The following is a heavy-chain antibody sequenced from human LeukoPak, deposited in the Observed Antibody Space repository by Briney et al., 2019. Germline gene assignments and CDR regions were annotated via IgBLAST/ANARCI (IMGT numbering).Heavy chain of an antibody. CDR3: TRRGASHDWFDP. J-gene: IGHJ5*02. V-gene: IGHV5-51*01. D-gene: IGHD4/OR15-4a*01. CDR2: IYPGDSDT. CDR1: GYSFATYW. Sequence: GESLKISCKGSGYSFATYWIAWVRQMPGNGLEWMGIIYPGDSDTRYSPSFQGQVTISADKSINTAYLQWSSLKASDTAIYYCTRRGASHDWFDPWGQGTLVTVSS.